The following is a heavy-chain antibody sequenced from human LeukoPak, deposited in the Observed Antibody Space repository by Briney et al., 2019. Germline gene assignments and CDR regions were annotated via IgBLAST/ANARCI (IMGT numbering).Heavy chain of an antibody. J-gene: IGHJ4*02. Sequence: GGSLRLSCAASGFTFSSYAMHWVRQAPGKGLEYVSAISSNGGSTYYADSVKGRFIISRDNSKNTLYLQMGSLRAEDMAVYYCARVQGSGWYDYWGQGTLVTVSS. CDR2: ISSNGGST. CDR1: GFTFSSYA. V-gene: IGHV3-64*02. D-gene: IGHD6-19*01. CDR3: ARVQGSGWYDY.